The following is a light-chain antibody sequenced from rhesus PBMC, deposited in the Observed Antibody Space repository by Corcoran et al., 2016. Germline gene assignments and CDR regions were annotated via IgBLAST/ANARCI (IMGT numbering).Light chain of an antibody. CDR2: KAS. CDR1: QGISSW. V-gene: IGKV1-22*01. CDR3: QQYSSRPIFT. J-gene: IGKJ3*01. Sequence: DIQMTQSPSSLSASVGDTVTITCRASQGISSWLAWYQQKPGKAPKLLIYKASSLQSGDPSRFSGRGSGTEVTRTIISLQSEDFATYYCQQYSSRPIFTFGPGTKLDIK.